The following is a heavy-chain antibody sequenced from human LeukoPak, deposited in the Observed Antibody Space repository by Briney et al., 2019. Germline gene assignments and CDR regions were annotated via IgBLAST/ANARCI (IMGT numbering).Heavy chain of an antibody. CDR1: GGSISSSSYY. Sequence: SETLSLTCTVSGGSISSSSYYWGWIRQPPGKGLEWIGEINHSGSTNYNPSLKSRVTISVDTSKNQFSLKLSSVTAADTAVYYCAGDTRANDAFDIWGQGTMVTVSS. J-gene: IGHJ3*02. CDR2: INHSGST. V-gene: IGHV4-39*07. CDR3: AGDTRANDAFDI.